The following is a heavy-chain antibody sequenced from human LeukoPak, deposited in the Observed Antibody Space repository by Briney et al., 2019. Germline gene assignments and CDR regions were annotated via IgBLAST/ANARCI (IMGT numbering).Heavy chain of an antibody. CDR3: ARGWGYCSSTSCYLFDH. Sequence: PGGSLRLSCAASGFTFSSYSMNWVRQAPGKGLEWVSSISSSSSYIYYADSVKGRFTISRDNAKNSLYLQMNSLRAEDTAVYYCARGWGYCSSTSCYLFDHWGQGTLVTVSS. J-gene: IGHJ4*02. CDR2: ISSSSSYI. V-gene: IGHV3-21*01. D-gene: IGHD2-2*01. CDR1: GFTFSSYS.